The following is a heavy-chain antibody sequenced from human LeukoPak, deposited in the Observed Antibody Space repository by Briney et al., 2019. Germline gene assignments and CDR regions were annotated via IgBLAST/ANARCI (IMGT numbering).Heavy chain of an antibody. CDR1: GGSISSDDYS. D-gene: IGHD4/OR15-4a*01. CDR2: IFYSGST. J-gene: IGHJ4*02. CDR3: ARDFAEGDYGKFDY. Sequence: SETLSLTCTVSGGSISSDDYSWSWIRQPPGKGLEWIGHIFYSGSTYYNPSLRSRLTISVDTSKNQFSLKPSSVTAADTAVYYCARDFAEGDYGKFDYWGQGTLVTVSS. V-gene: IGHV4-30-4*08.